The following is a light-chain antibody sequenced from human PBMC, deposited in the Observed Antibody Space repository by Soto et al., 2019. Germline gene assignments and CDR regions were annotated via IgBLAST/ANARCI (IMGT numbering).Light chain of an antibody. J-gene: IGLJ1*01. CDR3: SSYTSSITRV. CDR1: SSDVGGYND. CDR2: DVS. Sequence: QSALTQPASVSGSPVQALTISCTGTSSDVGGYNDVSWYQQHPGKAPKLMIYDVSNRPSGVSNRFSGSKSGNTASLTISGLQAEYEADYSCSSYTSSITRVFGAGTKVTV. V-gene: IGLV2-14*01.